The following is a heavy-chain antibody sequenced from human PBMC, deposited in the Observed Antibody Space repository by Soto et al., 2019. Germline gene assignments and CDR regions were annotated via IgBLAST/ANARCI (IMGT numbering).Heavy chain of an antibody. J-gene: IGHJ5*02. V-gene: IGHV3-23*01. CDR1: GFPFSDHA. Sequence: LRLSCAASGFPFSDHAMHWVRQTPGKGLEWVSAITGRGDSTYYADSVKGRFTISRDNSKSTLYLQMMSLRAEDTAVYYCAKDLYVQPPSGWFDPWGQGTVVTVSS. D-gene: IGHD1-26*01. CDR2: ITGRGDST. CDR3: AKDLYVQPPSGWFDP.